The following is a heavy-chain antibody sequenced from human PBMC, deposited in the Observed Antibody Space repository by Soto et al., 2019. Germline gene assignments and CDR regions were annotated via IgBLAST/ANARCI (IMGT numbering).Heavy chain of an antibody. J-gene: IGHJ4*02. CDR2: VGFDAINK. D-gene: IGHD2-21*01. V-gene: IGHV3-30*02. Sequence: QVQLVESGGGVVQPGGSLRLSCATSGFAFSSYGMHWVRQAPGKGLEWVAVVGFDAINKYYADSVKGRFTISRDNSKSMVYLKMNSLRPDDTAVYYCAKLPNFGGECYFDYWGQGSLVTVSS. CDR3: AKLPNFGGECYFDY. CDR1: GFAFSSYG.